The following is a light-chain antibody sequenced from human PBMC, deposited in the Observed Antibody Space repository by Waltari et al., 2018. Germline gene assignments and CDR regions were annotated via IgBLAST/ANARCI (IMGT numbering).Light chain of an antibody. CDR1: SSDVGGYNY. CDR3: SSYAGSYIFTV. Sequence: QSALTQPRSVSGSPGQSVTISCTGTSSDVGGYNYVFCPHQHPGKAPNAIIYDVGKRPSGVPDRFSGSKSGNTASLTISGLQAEDEADYYCSSYAGSYIFTVFGGGTKLTVL. V-gene: IGLV2-11*01. J-gene: IGLJ2*01. CDR2: DVG.